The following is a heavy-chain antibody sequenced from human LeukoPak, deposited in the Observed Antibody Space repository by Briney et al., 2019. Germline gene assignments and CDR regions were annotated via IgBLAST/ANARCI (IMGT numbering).Heavy chain of an antibody. Sequence: PSETLSLTCSVSGYSISSGYYWGWIRQPPGKGLEWIGTIYHNANTYYNPSLKSRVTISVDTSKNQFSLKLSSVTAADTAVYYCARVRYNYGDSDYWGQGTLVTVSS. J-gene: IGHJ4*02. CDR3: ARVRYNYGDSDY. V-gene: IGHV4-38-2*02. CDR1: GYSISSGYY. D-gene: IGHD5-18*01. CDR2: IYHNANT.